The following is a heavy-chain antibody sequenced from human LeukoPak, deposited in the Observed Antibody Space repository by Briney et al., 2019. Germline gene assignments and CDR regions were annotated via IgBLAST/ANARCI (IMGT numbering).Heavy chain of an antibody. CDR3: ARQQRGAFDY. CDR1: GDSVSSNTPA. J-gene: IGHJ4*02. Sequence: SQTLSLTCAISGDSVSSNTPAWNWIRQSPSKGLEWLGRTYYRSKWYNDYAVSVRSRITINPDTAKNQFSLQLNSVTPEDTAVYYCARQQRGAFDYWGQGTLVTVSS. CDR2: TYYRSKWYN. D-gene: IGHD6-13*01. V-gene: IGHV6-1*01.